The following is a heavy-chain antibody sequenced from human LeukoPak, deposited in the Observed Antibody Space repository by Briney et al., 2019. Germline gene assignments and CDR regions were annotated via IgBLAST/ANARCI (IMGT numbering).Heavy chain of an antibody. D-gene: IGHD1-26*01. J-gene: IGHJ3*02. CDR3: ARGYRSGRAFGI. CDR2: IIPIFGTA. Sequence: SVKVSCKASGGTFRSYAISWVRQAPGQGLEWMGGIIPIFGTANYAQKFQGRVTITTDESTSTAYMELSSLRSEDTAVYYCARGYRSGRAFGIWGQGTMVTVSS. CDR1: GGTFRSYA. V-gene: IGHV1-69*05.